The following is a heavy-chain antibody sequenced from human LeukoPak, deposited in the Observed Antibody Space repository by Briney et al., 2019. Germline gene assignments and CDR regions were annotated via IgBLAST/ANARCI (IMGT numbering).Heavy chain of an antibody. V-gene: IGHV3-30*02. Sequence: GGSLRLSCAASGFTFSSYGMHWVRQAPGKGLEWVAFIRYDGSNKYYADSVKGRFTISRDNSKNTLYLQMNSLRAEDTAVYYCAKDPVTTLWYYYMDVWGKGTTVTISS. CDR3: AKDPVTTLWYYYMDV. CDR2: IRYDGSNK. CDR1: GFTFSSYG. J-gene: IGHJ6*03. D-gene: IGHD4-17*01.